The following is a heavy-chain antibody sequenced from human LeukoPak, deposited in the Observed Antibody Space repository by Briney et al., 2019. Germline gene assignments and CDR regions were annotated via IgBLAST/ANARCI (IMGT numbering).Heavy chain of an antibody. J-gene: IGHJ3*02. D-gene: IGHD3-10*01. CDR3: GRVMTLLWFRELVAHDAFDI. Sequence: PSETLSLTCAVYGGSFSGYYWSWLRQPPGKGLEWIGEINHSGRTNYNPSLESRVTISVDTSKNQFLLTLGPFAAAGPAVDYCGRVMTLLWFRELVAHDAFDIWGQGTMVTVSS. CDR1: GGSFSGYY. V-gene: IGHV4-34*01. CDR2: INHSGRT.